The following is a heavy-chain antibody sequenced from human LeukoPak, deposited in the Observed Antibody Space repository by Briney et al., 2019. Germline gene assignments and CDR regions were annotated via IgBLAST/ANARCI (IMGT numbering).Heavy chain of an antibody. CDR2: LHYRGTP. Sequence: SPAQTLTLTCSVSDDSISTNSYYWTWIRQPPGKALEWVATLHYRGTPYYSPSLSSRTSIFVDTSKRQFSLQVRSVTASDTAMYYCSRGDDSYKQGNFWGQGTLVTVSS. CDR3: SRGDDSYKQGNF. D-gene: IGHD5-24*01. CDR1: DDSISTNSYY. J-gene: IGHJ4*02. V-gene: IGHV4-39*01.